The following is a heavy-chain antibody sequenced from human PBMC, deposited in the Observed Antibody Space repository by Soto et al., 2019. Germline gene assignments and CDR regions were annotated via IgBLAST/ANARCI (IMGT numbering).Heavy chain of an antibody. J-gene: IGHJ6*02. CDR3: SITRVRGVITPLYYGMDV. V-gene: IGHV1-69*13. D-gene: IGHD3-10*01. Sequence: GASVKVSCKASGGTFSSYAISWVRQAPGQGLEWMGGIIPIFGTANYAQKFQCRVTITAVESTSTAYMELSSLRSEDTAVYYCSITRVRGVITPLYYGMDVWGQGTTVTVSS. CDR1: GGTFSSYA. CDR2: IIPIFGTA.